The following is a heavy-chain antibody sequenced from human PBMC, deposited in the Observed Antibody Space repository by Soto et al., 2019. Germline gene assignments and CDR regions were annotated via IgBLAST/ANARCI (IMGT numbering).Heavy chain of an antibody. V-gene: IGHV1-69*01. CDR3: ARPRAGAVTGLED. D-gene: IGHD6-19*01. J-gene: IGHJ4*02. Sequence: QVQLVQSGAEVKKPGSSVRVSCKASGGTFNRFTLSWVRQAPGQGLEWIGGIIPILGTTNYAQRFQGRVTITADESTSTAYMELRGLRSEDTAIYYSARPRAGAVTGLEDWGQGTLVTVSS. CDR1: GGTFNRFT. CDR2: IIPILGTT.